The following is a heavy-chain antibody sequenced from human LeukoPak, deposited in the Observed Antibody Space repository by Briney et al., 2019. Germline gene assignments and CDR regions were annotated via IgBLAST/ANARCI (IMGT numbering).Heavy chain of an antibody. CDR1: GGSISSSTYY. CDR2: IYYSGST. Sequence: PSETLSLTCTVSGGSISSSTYYWGWIRQPPGKGLEWIGSIYYSGSTYYNPSLKSRVTISVDTSKNQFSLKLSSVTAADTAVYFCARPTFSGYYSGPFDFWGQGTIVTVSS. V-gene: IGHV4-39*01. J-gene: IGHJ3*01. CDR3: ARPTFSGYYSGPFDF. D-gene: IGHD3-22*01.